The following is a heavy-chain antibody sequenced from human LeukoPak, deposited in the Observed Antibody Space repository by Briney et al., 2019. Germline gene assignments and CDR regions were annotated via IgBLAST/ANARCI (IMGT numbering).Heavy chain of an antibody. V-gene: IGHV3-30-3*01. CDR3: ARDSGTAVAGLFDY. CDR1: GFTFSSYA. Sequence: PGGSLRLSCAASGFTFSSYAMHWVRQAPGKGLEWVAVISYDGSNKYYADSVKGRFTISRDNSKNTLYLQMNSLRAEDTAVYYCARDSGTAVAGLFDYWGQGTLVTVSS. J-gene: IGHJ4*02. D-gene: IGHD6-19*01. CDR2: ISYDGSNK.